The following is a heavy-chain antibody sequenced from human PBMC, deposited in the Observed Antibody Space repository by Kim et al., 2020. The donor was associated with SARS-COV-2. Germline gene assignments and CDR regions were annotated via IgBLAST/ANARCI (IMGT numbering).Heavy chain of an antibody. CDR2: LYYTGST. D-gene: IGHD3-10*01. V-gene: IGHV4-39*01. CDR3: MRARGIELEKYYYHGMDV. Sequence: SETLSLTCTVSGGSISDFFSSNTYYWGWIRQPPGKRLEWIGSLYYTGSTYYSPSLNSRVTISVDTSKNQYSLKLTSVTAADTAVYYCMRARGIELEKYYYHGMDVWGQGTTVTVSS. J-gene: IGHJ6*01. CDR1: GGSISDFFSSNTYY.